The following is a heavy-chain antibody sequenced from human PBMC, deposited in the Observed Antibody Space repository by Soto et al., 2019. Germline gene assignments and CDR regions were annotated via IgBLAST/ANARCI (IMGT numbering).Heavy chain of an antibody. Sequence: ASVKVSCKASGYTFTSYAMHWVRQAPGQRLEWMGWINAGNGNTKYSQKFQGRVTITRDTSASTAYMELSSLRSEDTAVYYCARDVSIAAALYDYWGQGALVTVSS. J-gene: IGHJ4*02. D-gene: IGHD6-13*01. CDR2: INAGNGNT. CDR3: ARDVSIAAALYDY. CDR1: GYTFTSYA. V-gene: IGHV1-3*01.